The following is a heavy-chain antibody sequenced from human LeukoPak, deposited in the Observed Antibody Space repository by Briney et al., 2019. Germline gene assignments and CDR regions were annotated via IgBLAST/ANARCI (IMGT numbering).Heavy chain of an antibody. D-gene: IGHD2/OR15-2a*01. CDR3: VREGEGPLSKDFDY. J-gene: IGHJ4*02. Sequence: ASVKVSCKSSGFTCTDHYIHWVRQGPGQGLEWMGYIGPHSTFTSSPQEFQGRVTMTRDASMNTAYMELTRLTSDDTAVYYCVREGEGPLSKDFDYWGQGTLVTVSS. CDR2: IGPHSTFT. CDR1: GFTCTDHY. V-gene: IGHV1-2*02.